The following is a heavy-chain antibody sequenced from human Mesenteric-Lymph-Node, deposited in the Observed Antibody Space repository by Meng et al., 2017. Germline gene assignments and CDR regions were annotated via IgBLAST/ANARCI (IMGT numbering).Heavy chain of an antibody. CDR1: GDSVSSNSAA. V-gene: IGHV6-1*01. CDR3: VRGAGALDY. J-gene: IGHJ4*02. D-gene: IGHD4/OR15-4a*01. Sequence: QNRSRTGAISGDSVSSNSAAWNWIRQSPSRGLEWLGRAYYRSKWYFDDAVSVKGRITINPDTSKNQFSLQLNSVTPEDTAVYHCVRGAGALDYWGQGTRVTVSS. CDR2: AYYRSKWYF.